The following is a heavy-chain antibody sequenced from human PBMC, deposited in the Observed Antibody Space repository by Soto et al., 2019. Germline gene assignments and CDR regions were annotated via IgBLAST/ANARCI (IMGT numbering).Heavy chain of an antibody. CDR1: GYSFTSYW. Sequence: PGESLKISCKGSGYSFTSYWIGWVRQMPWKGLEWMGIIYPGDSDTRYSPSFQGQVTISADKSISTAYLQWSSLKASDTAMYYCARTYQGYCSGGSCLNNWFDPWGQGTMVTV. V-gene: IGHV5-51*01. D-gene: IGHD2-15*01. J-gene: IGHJ5*02. CDR3: ARTYQGYCSGGSCLNNWFDP. CDR2: IYPGDSDT.